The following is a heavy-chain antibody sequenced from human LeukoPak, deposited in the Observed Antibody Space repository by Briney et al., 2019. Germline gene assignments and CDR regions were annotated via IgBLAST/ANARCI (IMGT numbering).Heavy chain of an antibody. CDR2: IWYDGSIK. CDR3: AKVAVVAATLSLAADY. CDR1: GLTFSGYG. D-gene: IGHD2-15*01. J-gene: IGHJ4*02. Sequence: PGGSLRLSCAASGLTFSGYGMHWVRQAPGKGLEWVAIIWYDGSIKYYVDSVKGRFTISRDNSKNTLYLQMNSLRAEDTAVYYCAKVAVVAATLSLAADYWGQGTLVTVSS. V-gene: IGHV3-30*02.